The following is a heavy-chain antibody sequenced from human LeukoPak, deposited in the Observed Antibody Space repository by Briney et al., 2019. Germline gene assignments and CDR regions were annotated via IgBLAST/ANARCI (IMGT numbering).Heavy chain of an antibody. Sequence: PSETLSLTCTVSGGSISSSSYYWTWIRQPPGTGLEWIGSWYNNGTSFYNPSLKSRVTISVDTSQNQFSLKLTSVSAADTAVYYCGTLGIGYYYFDFWGQGILVTVSS. J-gene: IGHJ4*02. D-gene: IGHD3-22*01. CDR2: WYNNGTS. V-gene: IGHV4-39*07. CDR1: GGSISSSSYY. CDR3: GTLGIGYYYFDF.